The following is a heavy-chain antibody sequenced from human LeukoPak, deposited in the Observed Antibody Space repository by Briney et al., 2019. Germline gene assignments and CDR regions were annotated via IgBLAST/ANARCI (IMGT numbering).Heavy chain of an antibody. Sequence: SETLSLTCTVSGGSISSYYWSWIRQPAGKGLEWIGRIYTSGSTNYNPSLKSRVTISVDTSKNQFSLKLSSVTAADTAVYYCARDRYYDFWSGYSVWGQGTLVTVSS. CDR2: IYTSGST. CDR1: GGSISSYY. V-gene: IGHV4-4*07. D-gene: IGHD3-3*01. J-gene: IGHJ4*02. CDR3: ARDRYYDFWSGYSV.